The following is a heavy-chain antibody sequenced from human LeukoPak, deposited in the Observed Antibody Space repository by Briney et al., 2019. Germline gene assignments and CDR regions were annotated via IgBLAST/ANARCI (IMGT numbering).Heavy chain of an antibody. V-gene: IGHV1-8*01. CDR2: MNPNSGNT. CDR3: ARGQRPSITIFGVVTRKYYFDY. J-gene: IGHJ4*02. D-gene: IGHD3-3*01. CDR1: GYTFTCYD. Sequence: ASVKVSCKASGYTFTCYDINWVRQATGQGLEWMGWMNPNSGNTGYAQKFQGRVTMTRNTSISTAYMELRSLRSEDTAVYYCARGQRPSITIFGVVTRKYYFDYWGQGTLVTVSS.